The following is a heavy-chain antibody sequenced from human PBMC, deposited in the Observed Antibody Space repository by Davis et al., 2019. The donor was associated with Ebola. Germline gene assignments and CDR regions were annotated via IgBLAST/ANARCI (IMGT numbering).Heavy chain of an antibody. CDR3: ARDRGKQLESYYYYYGMDV. Sequence: GSLRLSCTVSSGSISSYYWSWIRQPPGKELEWIGYIYYSGSTNYNPSLKSRVTISVDTSKNQFSLKLSSVTAADTAVYYCARDRGKQLESYYYYYGMDVWGQGTTVTVSS. J-gene: IGHJ6*02. V-gene: IGHV4-59*12. D-gene: IGHD6-13*01. CDR2: IYYSGST. CDR1: SGSISSYY.